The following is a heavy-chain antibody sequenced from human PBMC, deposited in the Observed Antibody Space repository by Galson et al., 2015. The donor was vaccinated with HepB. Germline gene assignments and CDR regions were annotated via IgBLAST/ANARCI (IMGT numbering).Heavy chain of an antibody. J-gene: IGHJ4*02. V-gene: IGHV3-23*01. CDR2: ITDGGGGT. Sequence: SLRLSCAASGFTFSNYGMTWVRQAPGKGLEWVSSITDGGGGTFYGDSVKGRFTISRDNSKNTLYLEMDRLRAEDTGVYYCAKKLDSGSGIHRPLLDYWGQGTLVIVSS. CDR3: AKKLDSGSGIHRPLLDY. CDR1: GFTFSNYG. D-gene: IGHD3-10*01.